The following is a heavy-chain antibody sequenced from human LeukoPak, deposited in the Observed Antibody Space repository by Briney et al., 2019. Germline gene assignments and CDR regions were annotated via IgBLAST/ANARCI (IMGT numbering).Heavy chain of an antibody. Sequence: ASVKVSCKASGGTFSSYAISWVRQAPGQGLEWMGWISGYNGNATYTQKLQGRVIMTTDTSTTTAYMDLRSLRSDDTAVYYCARDAECWSDGSCYDDAFDIWGQGTMVTVSS. J-gene: IGHJ3*02. V-gene: IGHV1-18*01. CDR2: ISGYNGNA. D-gene: IGHD2-15*01. CDR3: ARDAECWSDGSCYDDAFDI. CDR1: GGTFSSYA.